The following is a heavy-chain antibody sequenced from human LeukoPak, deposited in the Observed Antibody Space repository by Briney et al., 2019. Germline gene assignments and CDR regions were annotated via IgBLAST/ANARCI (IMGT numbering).Heavy chain of an antibody. CDR2: INPNSGGT. CDR3: ARIAAVAGTEVFDY. D-gene: IGHD6-19*01. J-gene: IGHJ4*02. CDR1: GYTFTGYY. V-gene: IGHV1-2*02. Sequence: ASVKVSCKASGYTFTGYYMHWVRQAPGQGLEWMGWINPNSGGTNYAQKFQGRVTMTRDTSIITAYMELSRLRSDDTAVYYCARIAAVAGTEVFDYWGQGTLVTVSS.